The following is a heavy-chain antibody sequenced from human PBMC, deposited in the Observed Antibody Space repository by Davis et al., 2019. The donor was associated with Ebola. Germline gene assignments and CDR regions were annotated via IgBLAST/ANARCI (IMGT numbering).Heavy chain of an antibody. D-gene: IGHD6-13*01. J-gene: IGHJ4*02. CDR1: GGSVSSGSYY. V-gene: IGHV4-61*01. Sequence: MPSETLSLTCTVSGGSVSSGSYYWSWIRQPPEKGLEWVGYIYYSGSTNYNPSLKSRVTISVDTSKNQFSLKLSSVTAADTAVYYCARGSAAGVYFDYWGQGTLVTVSS. CDR2: IYYSGST. CDR3: ARGSAAGVYFDY.